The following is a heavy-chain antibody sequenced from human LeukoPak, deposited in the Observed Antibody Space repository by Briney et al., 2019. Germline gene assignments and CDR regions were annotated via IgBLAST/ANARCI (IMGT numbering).Heavy chain of an antibody. Sequence: TQTLSLTCTVSGGSITSGGYYWSWIRQHPGKGLEWIGYIYYGGGTYYNPSLQSRITISVDTSKNQFSLQLSSVTAADTAVYYCARLGGSYGMDVWGQGTTVTVSS. V-gene: IGHV4-31*03. CDR3: ARLGGSYGMDV. J-gene: IGHJ6*02. CDR1: GGSITSGGYY. CDR2: IYYGGGT. D-gene: IGHD3-16*01.